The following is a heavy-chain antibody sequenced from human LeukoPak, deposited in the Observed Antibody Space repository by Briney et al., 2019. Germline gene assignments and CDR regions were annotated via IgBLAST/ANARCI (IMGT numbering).Heavy chain of an antibody. V-gene: IGHV7-4-1*02. CDR1: GYTFTIFA. CDR3: ATAPSNYYGSGDAFDI. Sequence: ASVKVSCKASGYTFTIFAMNWVRQAPGPGLEWMGWVNTNTGNPTYVQGFTGRFVFSLDTSVSTAYLQISSLKAEDTAVYYCATAPSNYYGSGDAFDIWGQGTMVTVSS. CDR2: VNTNTGNP. D-gene: IGHD3-10*01. J-gene: IGHJ3*02.